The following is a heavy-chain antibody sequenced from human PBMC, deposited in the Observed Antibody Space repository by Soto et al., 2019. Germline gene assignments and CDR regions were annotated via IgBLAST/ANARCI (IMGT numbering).Heavy chain of an antibody. D-gene: IGHD3-9*01. V-gene: IGHV1-3*01. J-gene: IGHJ4*02. CDR3: ARGKRYFDLLSSFDY. CDR2: INSGNGDT. CDR1: GGTFSSYA. Sequence: VKVSSKASGGTFSSYAISWVRQAPGQGLEWLAWINSGNGDTKYSPEFQGRVTVTRDTSASTAYMELSGLGSEDTAVYFCARGKRYFDLLSSFDYWGQGTLVTVSS.